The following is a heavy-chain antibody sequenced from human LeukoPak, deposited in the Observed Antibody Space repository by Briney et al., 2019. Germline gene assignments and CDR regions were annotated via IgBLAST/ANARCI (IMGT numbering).Heavy chain of an antibody. V-gene: IGHV1-46*01. CDR2: INPSGGST. CDR1: GYTFTSYY. J-gene: IGHJ5*02. D-gene: IGHD6-13*01. CDR3: ARDIAATPNWFDP. Sequence: ASVKVSCKASGYTFTSYYMHWVRQAPGQGLEWMGIINPSGGSTSYAQKFQGRVTMTRDMSTSTDYMELSSLRSEDTAVYYCARDIAATPNWFDPWGQGTLVTVSS.